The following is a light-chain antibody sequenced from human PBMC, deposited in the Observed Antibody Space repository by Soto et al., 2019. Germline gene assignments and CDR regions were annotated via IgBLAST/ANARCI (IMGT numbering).Light chain of an antibody. J-gene: IGKJ4*01. CDR1: QDISNY. CDR2: GAS. Sequence: DIQMTQSPSSLSASVGDRVTITCQASQDISNYLNWYQQKPGKAPKLLIYGASNLETGVPSRFSGSGSGTDFTFTISSLQPEDIATYYCQQYDNVLSLTFGGGTKVDI. V-gene: IGKV1-33*01. CDR3: QQYDNVLSLT.